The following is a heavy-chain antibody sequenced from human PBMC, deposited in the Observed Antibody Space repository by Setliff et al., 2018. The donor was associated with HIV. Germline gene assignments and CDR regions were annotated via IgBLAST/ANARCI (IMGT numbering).Heavy chain of an antibody. V-gene: IGHV4-34*12. Sequence: PSETLSLTCAVYGGSFSGYYWSWIRQPPGKGLKWIGEIIPSGSTNYNPSLKSRFTISRDNARNSLYLQMNSLRAEDTAFYYCARDGKLLEWLDFYFDYWGQGTLVTVSS. D-gene: IGHD3-3*01. CDR1: GGSFSGYY. CDR2: IIPSGST. J-gene: IGHJ4*02. CDR3: ARDGKLLEWLDFYFDY.